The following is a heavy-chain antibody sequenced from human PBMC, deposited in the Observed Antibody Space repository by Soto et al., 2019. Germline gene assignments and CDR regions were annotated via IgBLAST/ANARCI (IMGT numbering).Heavy chain of an antibody. D-gene: IGHD2-21*02. CDR2: MNPNSGNT. V-gene: IGHV1-8*01. CDR3: ARSGWGDCDSNTPYYYGMDV. CDR1: GYTFTSYD. J-gene: IGHJ6*02. Sequence: QVQLVQSGAEVKKPGASVKVSCKASGYTFTSYDINWVRQATGQGLEWMGWMNPNSGNTGYAQKFQGRVTMTSNTSIGTAYIELSTLRSEDTAVYYCARSGWGDCDSNTPYYYGMDVWGQGTTATVSS.